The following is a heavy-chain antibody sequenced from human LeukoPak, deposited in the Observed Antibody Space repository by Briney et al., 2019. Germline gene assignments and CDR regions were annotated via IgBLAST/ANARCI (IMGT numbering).Heavy chain of an antibody. J-gene: IGHJ4*02. V-gene: IGHV4-4*07. CDR3: ARDPGYGDYGDYFDY. Sequence: SETLSLTCTVSGGSISSYYWSWIRQPAGKGLEWIGRIYTSGSTNYNPSLKSRVTMSVDTSKNQFSLKLSSVTAADTAVYYCARDPGYGDYGDYFDYWGQGTLVTVSS. CDR2: IYTSGST. CDR1: GGSISSYY. D-gene: IGHD4-17*01.